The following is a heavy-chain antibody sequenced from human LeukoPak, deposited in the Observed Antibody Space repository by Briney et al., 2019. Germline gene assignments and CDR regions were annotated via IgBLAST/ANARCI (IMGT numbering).Heavy chain of an antibody. V-gene: IGHV3-23*01. CDR3: AKGDYDSSGYYYGLFDY. CDR1: GFTFSSYA. CDR2: LSGSGGST. J-gene: IGHJ4*02. D-gene: IGHD3-22*01. Sequence: GGSLRLSCAASGFTFSSYAMSWVRQAPGKGLEWVSALSGSGGSTYYADSVKGRFTISRDNSKNTLYLQMNSLRAEDTAVYYCAKGDYDSSGYYYGLFDYWGQGTLVTVSS.